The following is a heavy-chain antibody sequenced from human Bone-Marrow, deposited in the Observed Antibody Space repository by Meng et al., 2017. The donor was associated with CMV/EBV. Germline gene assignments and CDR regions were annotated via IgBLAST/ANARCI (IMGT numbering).Heavy chain of an antibody. D-gene: IGHD2-2*01. CDR3: ASDLVVPAARAVY. V-gene: IGHV3-30-3*01. CDR1: GFTFSSYA. CDR2: ISYDGSNK. Sequence: GESLKISCAASGFTFSSYAMHWVRQAPGKGLEWVAVISYDGSNKYYADSVKGRFTISRDNSKNTLYLQMNSLRTEDTAVYYCASDLVVPAARAVYWGQGMLVTVSS. J-gene: IGHJ4*02.